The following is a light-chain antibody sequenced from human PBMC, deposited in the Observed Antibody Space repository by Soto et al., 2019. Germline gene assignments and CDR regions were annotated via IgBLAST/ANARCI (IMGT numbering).Light chain of an antibody. CDR3: ATWDDSLSGPV. CDR2: ENN. Sequence: QSVLRQPPSASGTPGQSVTISCSGSTSNIGSSSVYWYQQLPGTAPKVFIYENNRRPSGVPDRFSGSKSGTSASLAISGLRSGDEADYYCATWDDSLSGPVFGGGTKLTVL. CDR1: TSNIGSSS. V-gene: IGLV1-47*01. J-gene: IGLJ2*01.